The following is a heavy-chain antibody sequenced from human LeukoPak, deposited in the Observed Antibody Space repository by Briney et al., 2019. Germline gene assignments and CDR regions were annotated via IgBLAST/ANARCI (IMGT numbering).Heavy chain of an antibody. J-gene: IGHJ4*02. CDR1: GFSLSTSGVG. D-gene: IGHD3-22*01. V-gene: IGHV2-5*01. CDR3: AHTEYYYDSSGYDY. CDR2: IYWNDDK. Sequence: SGPTLVNPTQTLTLTCTFSGFSLSTSGVGVGWIRQPPGKALEWLALIYWNDDKRYSPSLKSRLTITQDTSKNQVVLTMTNMDPVDTATYYCAHTEYYYDSSGYDYWGQGTLVTVSS.